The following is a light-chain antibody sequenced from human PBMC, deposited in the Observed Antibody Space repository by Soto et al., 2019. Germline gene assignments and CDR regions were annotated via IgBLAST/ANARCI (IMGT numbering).Light chain of an antibody. Sequence: AIQLTQSPSSLAASTGDRVTITCRASQGIASGLAWYQQKPGKAPKLLIQDASSWESGVPSRFSGSGSGTDFTLTISSLQPEDFATYHCQQVNNYPFTFGGGTKLEI. V-gene: IGKV1D-13*01. CDR3: QQVNNYPFT. J-gene: IGKJ2*01. CDR2: DAS. CDR1: QGIASG.